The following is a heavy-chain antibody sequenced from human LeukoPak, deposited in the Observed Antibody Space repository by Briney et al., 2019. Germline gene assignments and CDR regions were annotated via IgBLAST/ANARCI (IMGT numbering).Heavy chain of an antibody. D-gene: IGHD2-15*01. CDR1: GYTFTGYY. Sequence: SVKVSCKASGYTFTGYYMHWVRQAPGQGLEWMGGIIPIFGTANYAQKFQGRVTITTDESTSTAYMELSSLRSEDTAVYYCAREGRYCSGGSCYSAQYNWFDPWGQGTLVTVSS. J-gene: IGHJ5*02. CDR3: AREGRYCSGGSCYSAQYNWFDP. V-gene: IGHV1-69*05. CDR2: IIPIFGTA.